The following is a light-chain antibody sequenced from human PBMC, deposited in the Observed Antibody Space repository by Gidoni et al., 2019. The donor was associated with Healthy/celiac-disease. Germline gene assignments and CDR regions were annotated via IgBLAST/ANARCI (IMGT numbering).Light chain of an antibody. CDR1: SSDVGGYNY. Sequence: QSALTQPASVSGSPGHSITISCTGTSSDVGGYNYVSWYQQHPGKAPKLMIYEVSNRPSGVSNRFSGSKSGNTASLTISGLQAEDEADYYCSSYTSSSTDVFGTGTKITVL. J-gene: IGLJ1*01. CDR3: SSYTSSSTDV. CDR2: EVS. V-gene: IGLV2-14*01.